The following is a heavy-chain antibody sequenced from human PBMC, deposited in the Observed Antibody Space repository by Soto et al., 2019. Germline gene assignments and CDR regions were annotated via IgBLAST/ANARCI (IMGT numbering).Heavy chain of an antibody. D-gene: IGHD3-10*01. CDR1: GFTFSSYG. J-gene: IGHJ4*02. CDR3: ARDSGSDYLDK. CDR2: IWYDGSHR. V-gene: IGHV3-33*01. Sequence: QVQLVESGGGVVQPGRSLRLSCVASGFTFSSYGMHWVRQAPGKGLEWVAVIWYDGSHRFYGDSVKGRSTISRDNSKNTLYFQMDSLRAEDTAVCYCARDSGSDYLDKWGQGTLVTVSS.